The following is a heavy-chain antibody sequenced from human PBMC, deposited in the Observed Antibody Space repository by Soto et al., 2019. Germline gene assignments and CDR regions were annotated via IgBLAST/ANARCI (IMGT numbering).Heavy chain of an antibody. V-gene: IGHV3-9*01. D-gene: IGHD2-8*02. CDR3: AKGAGGGGVEEAFDI. CDR2: ISWNSGSI. CDR1: GFTFDDYA. J-gene: IGHJ3*02. Sequence: EVQLVESGGGLVQPGRSLRLSCAASGFTFDDYAMHWVRQAPGKGLEWVSGISWNSGSIGYADSVKGRFTISRDNAKNSLYLQMNSLRAEDTALYYCAKGAGGGGVEEAFDIWGQGTMVTVSS.